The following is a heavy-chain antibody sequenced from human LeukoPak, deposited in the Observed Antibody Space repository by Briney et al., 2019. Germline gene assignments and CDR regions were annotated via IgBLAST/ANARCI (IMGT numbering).Heavy chain of an antibody. D-gene: IGHD3-9*01. Sequence: SETLSLTCTVSGDSISSGDYYWTWIRQPPGKGLEWIGYIYYNGITYYNPSLKSRVVISVDQPKKQFSPKLSSVTAADTAVYYCAGAVTGYYLSHYYFPYWGRGTLVTVSS. CDR2: IYYNGIT. CDR1: GDSISSGDYY. J-gene: IGHJ4*02. V-gene: IGHV4-30-4*01. CDR3: AGAVTGYYLSHYYFPY.